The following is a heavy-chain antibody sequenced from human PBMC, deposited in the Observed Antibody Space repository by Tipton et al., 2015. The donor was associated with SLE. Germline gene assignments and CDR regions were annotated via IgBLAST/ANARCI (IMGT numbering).Heavy chain of an antibody. CDR3: ARGWGSGAFDI. V-gene: IGHV3-30*02. J-gene: IGHJ3*02. CDR1: GFTFSNYD. Sequence: GSLRLSCAASGFTFSNYDIHWVRQAPGKGLEWVAFIRYDESNKYYADSVQGRFTISRDNSKNTLFLQMNSLRTEDTAVYYCARGWGSGAFDIWGQGTMVTVSS. D-gene: IGHD7-27*01. CDR2: IRYDESNK.